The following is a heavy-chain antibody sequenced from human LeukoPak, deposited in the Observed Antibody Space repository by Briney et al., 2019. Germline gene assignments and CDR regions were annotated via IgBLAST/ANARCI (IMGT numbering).Heavy chain of an antibody. D-gene: IGHD2-8*01. CDR2: ISGGGAYT. CDR1: GFSFSSFA. CDR3: AKRITVSAGYYLDS. V-gene: IGHV3-23*01. J-gene: IGHJ4*02. Sequence: GGSLRLSCVGSGFSFSSFAMSWVRQAPGKGLEWVSTISGGGAYTYYADSVKGRFTVSRDDSKSMHFLQMNSLRPEDTALYFCAKRITVSAGYYLDSWGQGTLVTVSS.